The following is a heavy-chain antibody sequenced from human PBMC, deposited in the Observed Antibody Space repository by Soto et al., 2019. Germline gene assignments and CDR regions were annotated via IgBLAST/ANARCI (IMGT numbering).Heavy chain of an antibody. Sequence: ASVKVSCKASGYTFTSYDINWVRQATGQGLEWMGWMYPSSGNTGYAQKFQGRVTMTRNTSISTAYMELSSLRSEDTAVYYCAFLPDYGDCPDYYYMDVWGKGTTVTVSS. D-gene: IGHD4-17*01. CDR2: MYPSSGNT. J-gene: IGHJ6*03. V-gene: IGHV1-8*01. CDR1: GYTFTSYD. CDR3: AFLPDYGDCPDYYYMDV.